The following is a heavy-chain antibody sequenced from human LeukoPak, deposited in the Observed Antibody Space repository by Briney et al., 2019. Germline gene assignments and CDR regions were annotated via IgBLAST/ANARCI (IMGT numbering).Heavy chain of an antibody. CDR3: AKAPVTSCRGAYCYPFDS. J-gene: IGHJ4*02. Sequence: GGSLRLSCAASGFTFSSYAMHWVRQAPGKGLEWVAVISYDGSNKYYADSVRGRFTISRDNSKNTLYLQMNSLRAEDAAVYFCAKAPVTSCRGAYCYPFDSWGQGTLVTVSS. V-gene: IGHV3-30*04. CDR1: GFTFSSYA. CDR2: ISYDGSNK. D-gene: IGHD2-21*01.